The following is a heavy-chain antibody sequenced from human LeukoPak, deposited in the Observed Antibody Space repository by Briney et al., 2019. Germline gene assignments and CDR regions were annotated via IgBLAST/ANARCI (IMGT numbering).Heavy chain of an antibody. CDR3: ARLPILRYFDWLLYFDY. D-gene: IGHD3-9*01. Sequence: SETLYLTCTVSGGSISSSSYYWVWIRQPPGKGLEWIGSIYYSWSTYYNTALNSRVTISVDTSKNQFSLKLSSVTAADTAVYYCARLPILRYFDWLLYFDYWGQGTLVTVSS. J-gene: IGHJ4*02. V-gene: IGHV4-39*07. CDR1: GGSISSSSYY. CDR2: IYYSWST.